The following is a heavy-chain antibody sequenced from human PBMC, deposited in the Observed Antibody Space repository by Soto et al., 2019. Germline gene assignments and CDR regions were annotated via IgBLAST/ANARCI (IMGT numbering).Heavy chain of an antibody. CDR2: ISYDGSNK. V-gene: IGHV3-30-3*01. CDR3: ARILEHHWCFDL. D-gene: IGHD1-1*01. J-gene: IGHJ2*01. Sequence: QVQLVESGGGVVQPGRSLRLSCAASGFTFSSYAMHWVRQAPGKGLEWVAVISYDGSNKYYADSVKGRVTISRDNSKNTLYLQMNSLRAEGAVVCYCARILEHHWCFDLWGRGTLVTVSS. CDR1: GFTFSSYA.